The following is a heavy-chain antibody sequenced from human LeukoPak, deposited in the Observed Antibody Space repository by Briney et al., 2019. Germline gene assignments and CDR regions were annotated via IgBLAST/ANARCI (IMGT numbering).Heavy chain of an antibody. CDR1: GGSISSGGYY. D-gene: IGHD4-23*01. V-gene: IGHV4-31*03. CDR3: ARDEPGYGGYGMDV. Sequence: SETLSLTCTVSGGSISSGGYYWSWIRQHPGKGLEWIGYIYYSGSTYYNPSLKSRVTMSVDTSKNQFSLKLSSVTAADSAVYYCARDEPGYGGYGMDVWGQGTTVTVSS. CDR2: IYYSGST. J-gene: IGHJ6*02.